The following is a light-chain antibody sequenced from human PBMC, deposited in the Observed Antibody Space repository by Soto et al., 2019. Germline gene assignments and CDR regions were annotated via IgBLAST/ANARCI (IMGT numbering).Light chain of an antibody. CDR1: SSDVGSYNL. V-gene: IGLV2-23*01. J-gene: IGLJ1*01. Sequence: QSVLTQPASVSGSPGQSITISCTGNSSDVGSYNLVSWYQQHPGKAPKLMIYEGSKRPSGVSNRFSGSKSGNTASLTISGLQAEDEADDYCCSYPSYVFGTGTKLTVL. CDR3: CSYPSYV. CDR2: EGS.